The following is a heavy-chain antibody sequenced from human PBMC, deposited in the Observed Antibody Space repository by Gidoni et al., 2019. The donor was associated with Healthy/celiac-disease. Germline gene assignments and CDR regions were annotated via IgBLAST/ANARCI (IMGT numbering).Heavy chain of an antibody. CDR1: GFTFSSYW. Sequence: EVQLVESGGGLVQPGGSLRLSCAASGFTFSSYWMHWVRQAPGKGLVWVSRMNRYGRSTSYADSVKGRFTISRDNAKNTLYLQMNSLRAEDTAVYYCARARIAVAGFDYWGQGTLFTVSS. J-gene: IGHJ4*02. CDR3: ARARIAVAGFDY. V-gene: IGHV3-74*01. CDR2: MNRYGRST. D-gene: IGHD6-19*01.